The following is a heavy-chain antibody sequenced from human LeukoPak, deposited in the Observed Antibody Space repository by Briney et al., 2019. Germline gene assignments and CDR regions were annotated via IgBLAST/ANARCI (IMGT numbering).Heavy chain of an antibody. V-gene: IGHV3-23*01. J-gene: IGHJ4*02. CDR3: AKRRSEWELPSFDF. Sequence: GGSLRLSCTASGFIFSNYAMNWVRQAPGKGLEWVSAISGSDGTTYHADSVKGRFSISRDNPKNTLYLRMNSLRAEDTAVYYCAKRRSEWELPSFDFWGQGTLVTVSS. CDR2: ISGSDGTT. CDR1: GFIFSNYA. D-gene: IGHD1-26*01.